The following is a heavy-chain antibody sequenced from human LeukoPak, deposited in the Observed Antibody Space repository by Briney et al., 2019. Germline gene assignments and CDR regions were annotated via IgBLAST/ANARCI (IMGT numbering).Heavy chain of an antibody. V-gene: IGHV1-24*01. CDR3: ATSLNSGSYSLFDI. CDR1: GYTLTELS. D-gene: IGHD1-26*01. J-gene: IGHJ3*02. Sequence: ASVKVSCKVSGYTLTELSMHWLRQAPGKGLEWMGGFDPEDGETIYAQKFQGRVTMTEDTSTDTAYMELSSLRSEDTAVYYCATSLNSGSYSLFDIWGQGTMVTVSS. CDR2: FDPEDGET.